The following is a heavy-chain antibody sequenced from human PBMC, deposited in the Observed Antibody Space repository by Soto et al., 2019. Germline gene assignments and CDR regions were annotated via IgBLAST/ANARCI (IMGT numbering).Heavy chain of an antibody. V-gene: IGHV1-69*13. D-gene: IGHD6-13*01. CDR3: ARGRGYSSSWHDAFDI. J-gene: IGHJ3*02. CDR2: INPIFGTA. CDR1: GYTFTSYY. Sequence: ASVKVSCKASGYTFTSYYMHWVRQAPGQGLEWMGIINPIFGTANYAQKFQGRVTITADESTSTAYMELSSLRSEDTAVYYCARGRGYSSSWHDAFDIWGQGTMVTVSS.